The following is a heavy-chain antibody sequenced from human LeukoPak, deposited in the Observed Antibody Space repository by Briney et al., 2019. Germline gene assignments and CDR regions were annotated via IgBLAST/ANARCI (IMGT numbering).Heavy chain of an antibody. V-gene: IGHV3-48*03. CDR2: ISSSGSTI. CDR3: ARDSSGWYHWFDP. D-gene: IGHD6-19*01. CDR1: GFTSTSYE. Sequence: GGSLSLSCAASGFTSTSYEIKWVRQAPGKGLEWISYISSSGSTIYYADSVKGRFTISRDNAKNSLYLQMNSLRAEDTAIYYCARDSSGWYHWFDPWGQGTLVTVSS. J-gene: IGHJ5*02.